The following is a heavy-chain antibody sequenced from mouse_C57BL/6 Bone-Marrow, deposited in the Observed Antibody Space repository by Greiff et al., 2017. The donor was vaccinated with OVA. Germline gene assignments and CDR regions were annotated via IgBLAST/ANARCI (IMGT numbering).Heavy chain of an antibody. CDR2: IYPRSGNT. CDR1: GYTFTSYG. V-gene: IGHV1-81*01. Sequence: QVQLKQSGAELARPGASVKLSCKASGYTFTSYGISWVKQRTGQGLEWIGEIYPRSGNTYYNEKFKGKATLTADKSSSTAYMELRSLTSEDSAVYFCARSGLCNSWYFDVWGTGTTVTVSS. D-gene: IGHD2-1*01. J-gene: IGHJ1*03. CDR3: ARSGLCNSWYFDV.